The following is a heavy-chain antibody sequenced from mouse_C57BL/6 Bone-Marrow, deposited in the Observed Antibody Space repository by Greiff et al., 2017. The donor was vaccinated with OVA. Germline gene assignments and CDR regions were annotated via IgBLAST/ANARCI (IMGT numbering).Heavy chain of an antibody. J-gene: IGHJ3*01. Sequence: VQLKESGAELVRPGASVKLSCTASGFNIKDDYMHWVKQRPEQGLEWIGWIDPENGDTEYASKFQGKATITADTSSNTAYLQLSSLTSEDTAVDYCTDLLWSSWFAYWGQGTLVTVSA. CDR1: GFNIKDDY. V-gene: IGHV14-4*01. CDR3: TDLLWSSWFAY. CDR2: IDPENGDT. D-gene: IGHD2-1*01.